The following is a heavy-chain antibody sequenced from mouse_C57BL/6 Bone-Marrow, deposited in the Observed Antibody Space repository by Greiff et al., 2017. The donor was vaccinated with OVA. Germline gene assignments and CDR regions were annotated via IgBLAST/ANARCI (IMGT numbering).Heavy chain of an antibody. CDR2: ISYDGSN. CDR1: GYSITSGYY. J-gene: IGHJ4*01. V-gene: IGHV3-6*01. Sequence: DVQLQESGPGLVKPSQSLSLTCSVTGYSITSGYYWNWIRQFPGNKLEWMGYISYDGSNNYNPSLKNRISITRDTSKNQFFLKLNSVTTEDTATYYCARETYDGMDYWGQGTSVTVSS. CDR3: ARETYDGMDY. D-gene: IGHD2-3*01.